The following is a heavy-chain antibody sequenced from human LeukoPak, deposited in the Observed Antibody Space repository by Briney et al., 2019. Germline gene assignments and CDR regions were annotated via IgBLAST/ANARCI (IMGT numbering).Heavy chain of an antibody. CDR2: IYNGGII. Sequence: PSETLSLTCTVSGDSISRYYWSWVRQPAGKGLEWIGRIYNGGIITYNPSLKSRVTMSIDTSNNQFSLRLRFVTAADTAVYYCARDSGTTGEVKFDPWGQGTLVTVSS. J-gene: IGHJ5*02. CDR3: ARDSGTTGEVKFDP. V-gene: IGHV4-4*07. CDR1: GDSISRYY. D-gene: IGHD3-10*01.